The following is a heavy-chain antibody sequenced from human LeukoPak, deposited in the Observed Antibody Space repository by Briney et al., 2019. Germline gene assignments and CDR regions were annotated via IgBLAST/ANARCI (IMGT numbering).Heavy chain of an antibody. CDR3: ARNITFDI. V-gene: IGHV3-7*04. CDR2: IKQDGSEK. J-gene: IGHJ3*02. Sequence: PGGSLRLSCAASGFTFSSYWMSWFRQAPGKGLEWVANIKQDGSEKYYVDSVKGRFTISRDNAEKSLYLQMSSLRAEDTALYYCARNITFDIWGQGTMVTVSS. CDR1: GFTFSSYW.